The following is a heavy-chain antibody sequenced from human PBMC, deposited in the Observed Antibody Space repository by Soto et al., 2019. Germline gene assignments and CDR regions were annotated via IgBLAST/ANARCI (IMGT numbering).Heavy chain of an antibody. J-gene: IGHJ4*02. CDR2: MHYDGST. D-gene: IGHD6-13*01. V-gene: IGHV4-31*03. Sequence: SETLSLTCSVSGVSISRGGNYWGWIRQHPGKGLEWIGYMHYDGSTFHNPSLQSRVTISSDTSKNQFSLKVRSVTATDTAVYYCPRTPVAHSTPRDFWGQGTLVTVSS. CDR1: GVSISRGGNY. CDR3: PRTPVAHSTPRDF.